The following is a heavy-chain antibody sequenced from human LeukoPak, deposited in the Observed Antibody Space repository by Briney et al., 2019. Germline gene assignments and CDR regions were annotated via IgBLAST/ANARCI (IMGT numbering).Heavy chain of an antibody. J-gene: IGHJ6*02. V-gene: IGHV3-30-3*01. CDR3: ARDFGGFGEYSNGMDV. D-gene: IGHD3-10*01. CDR2: ISYDGSNK. CDR1: GFTFSSYA. Sequence: GRSLRLSCAASGFTFSSYAMHWVRQAPGKGLEWVAVISYDGSNKYYADSVKGRFTISRDNSKNTLYLQMNSLRAEDTAVYYCARDFGGFGEYSNGMDVWGQGTTVTVSS.